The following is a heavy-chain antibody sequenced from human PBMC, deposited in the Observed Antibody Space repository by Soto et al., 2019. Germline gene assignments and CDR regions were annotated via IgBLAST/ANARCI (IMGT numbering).Heavy chain of an antibody. CDR1: GFKFNDYA. CDR3: AKGPGYCSGGSCSNLGYLDY. V-gene: IGHV3-9*01. D-gene: IGHD2-15*01. CDR2: ISWNSGTI. Sequence: EVQLVESGGGFVQPGRPLRVSCAASGFKFNDYAMHWVRQSPGKGLEWISGISWNSGTIGYADSVKGRFTISRDNAKNSLYLQMNSLTPEDTAFYYCAKGPGYCSGGSCSNLGYLDYWGQGTLVTVSS. J-gene: IGHJ4*02.